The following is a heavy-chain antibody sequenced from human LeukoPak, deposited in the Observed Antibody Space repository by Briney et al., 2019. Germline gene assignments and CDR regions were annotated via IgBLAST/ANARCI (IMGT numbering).Heavy chain of an antibody. D-gene: IGHD2-15*01. CDR3: AKGFVVVVSATQSSWFDP. CDR1: GFTFSSYG. V-gene: IGHV3-30*02. Sequence: PGGSLRLSCAASGFTFSSYGMHWVRQAPGKGLEWVAFIRYDGSNKYYADSVKGRFTISRDNSKNTLYLQMNSLRAEDTAVYYCAKGFVVVVSATQSSWFDPWGQGTLVTVSS. CDR2: IRYDGSNK. J-gene: IGHJ5*02.